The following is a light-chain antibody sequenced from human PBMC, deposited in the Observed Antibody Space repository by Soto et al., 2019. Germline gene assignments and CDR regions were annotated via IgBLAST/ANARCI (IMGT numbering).Light chain of an antibody. Sequence: ERVMTHSPATLSVSPGERTTLSCRASQSVRSNLAWYQQNPGQTPRLLIYGASTRATGIPARFSGSGSETELALTVSSLQSEDFALYYCQHYDNSHPTVGQWTKVDIK. J-gene: IGKJ1*01. CDR1: QSVRSN. CDR2: GAS. CDR3: QHYDNSHPT. V-gene: IGKV3-15*01.